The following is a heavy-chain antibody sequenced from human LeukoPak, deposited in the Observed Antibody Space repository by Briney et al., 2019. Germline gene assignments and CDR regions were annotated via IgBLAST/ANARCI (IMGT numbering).Heavy chain of an antibody. CDR2: INPNSGT. CDR1: GYTFSDSY. CDR3: AREEQHQRGRHFEY. V-gene: IGHV1-2*02. Sequence: ASVKVSCKASGYTFSDSYIHWVRQGPGQGLEWMGWINPNSGTNYAQNFQGRVTMTRDTSTSTAYMELSRLRSDETAVYYCAREEQHQRGRHFEYWGQGTLVTVSS. J-gene: IGHJ4*02. D-gene: IGHD6-13*01.